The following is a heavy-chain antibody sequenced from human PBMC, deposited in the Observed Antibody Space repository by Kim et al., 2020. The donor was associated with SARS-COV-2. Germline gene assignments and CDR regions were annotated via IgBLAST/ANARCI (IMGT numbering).Heavy chain of an antibody. D-gene: IGHD3-22*01. CDR3: ARDRKEVYYDSSGYYYN. J-gene: IGHJ3*01. CDR2: ISRSGNTI. CDR1: GFTFSDYY. Sequence: GGSLRLSCAASGFTFSDYYMSWIRQAPGKGLEWVSYISRSGNTIYYADSVKGRFTISRDNAKNSLYLQMNSLRAEDTAVYYCARDRKEVYYDSSGYYYNWGQGKTVTVSS. V-gene: IGHV3-11*01.